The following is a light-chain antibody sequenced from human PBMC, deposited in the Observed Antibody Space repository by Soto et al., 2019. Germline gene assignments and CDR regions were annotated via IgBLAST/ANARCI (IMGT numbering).Light chain of an antibody. J-gene: IGKJ2*01. CDR3: QQSDSSPYT. V-gene: IGKV1-39*01. CDR2: AAS. Sequence: DIQMTQSPSSLSLSVGDRVTITCRASQSITNYLNWYQQKPGKAPKLLVYAASSLQSGVPSRFSVNGSGTDFTLTISSLQPEDFASYYCQQSDSSPYTFGQGTKLEIK. CDR1: QSITNY.